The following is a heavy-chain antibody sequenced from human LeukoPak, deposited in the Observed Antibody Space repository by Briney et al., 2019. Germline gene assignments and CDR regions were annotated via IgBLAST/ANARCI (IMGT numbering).Heavy chain of an antibody. CDR3: AVGTYSGSYLDAFDI. D-gene: IGHD1-26*01. CDR1: GYTFSGYY. V-gene: IGHV1-2*02. Sequence: GASVKVSCKASGYTFSGYYMHWVRQAPGQGLEWMGWISPNSGGTNYAQKFQGRVTMTRDTSISTAYMELSRLRSDDTAVYYCAVGTYSGSYLDAFDIWGQGTMVTVSS. CDR2: ISPNSGGT. J-gene: IGHJ3*02.